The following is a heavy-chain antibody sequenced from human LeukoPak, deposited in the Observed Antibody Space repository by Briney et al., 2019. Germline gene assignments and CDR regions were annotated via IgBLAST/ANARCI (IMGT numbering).Heavy chain of an antibody. J-gene: IGHJ4*02. CDR2: IIPIFGTA. Sequence: GSSVKVSCKASGGTFSSYAISWVRQAPGQGLEWMGGIIPIFGTANYAQKFQGRVTITADESASTAYMELSSLRSEDTAVYYCARYGSGSYGKIDYWGQGTLVTVSS. CDR3: ARYGSGSYGKIDY. CDR1: GGTFSSYA. D-gene: IGHD3-10*01. V-gene: IGHV1-69*01.